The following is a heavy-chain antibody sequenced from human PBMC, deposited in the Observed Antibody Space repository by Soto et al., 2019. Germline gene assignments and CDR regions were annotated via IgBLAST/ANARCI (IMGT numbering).Heavy chain of an antibody. CDR1: GFTVSDSE. CDR3: ARGWSNGGTHFDY. CDR2: ISISGTT. J-gene: IGHJ4*02. D-gene: IGHD2-15*01. Sequence: QPGGSLRLSCAASGFTVSDSEMEWVRQTPGKGLEWISYISISGTTIYSDSVRGRFTISRDNAKNSLFLHMIGLRAEDSALYYCARGWSNGGTHFDYWGQGTLVTVSS. V-gene: IGHV3-48*03.